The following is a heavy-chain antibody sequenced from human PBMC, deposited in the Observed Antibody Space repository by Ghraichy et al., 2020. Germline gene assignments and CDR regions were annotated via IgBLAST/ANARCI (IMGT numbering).Heavy chain of an antibody. CDR1: GGSISSYY. Sequence: SETLSLTCTVSGGSISSYYWSWIRQPPGKGLEWIGYIYYSGSTNYNPSLKSRVTISVDTSKNQFSLKLSSVTAADTAVYYCARRYSGYDLLDYWGQGTLVTVSS. CDR2: IYYSGST. CDR3: ARRYSGYDLLDY. D-gene: IGHD5-12*01. J-gene: IGHJ4*02. V-gene: IGHV4-59*08.